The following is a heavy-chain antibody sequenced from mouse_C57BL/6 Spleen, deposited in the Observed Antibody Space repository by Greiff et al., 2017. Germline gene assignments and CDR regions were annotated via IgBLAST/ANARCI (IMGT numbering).Heavy chain of an antibody. CDR1: GYTFTDYN. D-gene: IGHD2-5*01. Sequence: VQLQQSGPELVKPGASVKIPCKASGYTFTDYNMDWVKQSHGKSLEWIGDINPNNGGTIYNQKFKGKATLTVDKSSSTAYMELRSLTSEDTAVYYCARSYYSNYGYFDYWGQGTTLTVSS. CDR2: INPNNGGT. CDR3: ARSYYSNYGYFDY. J-gene: IGHJ2*01. V-gene: IGHV1-18*01.